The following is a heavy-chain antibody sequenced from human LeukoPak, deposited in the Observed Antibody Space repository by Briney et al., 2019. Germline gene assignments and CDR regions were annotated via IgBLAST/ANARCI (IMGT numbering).Heavy chain of an antibody. D-gene: IGHD3-22*01. J-gene: IGHJ3*01. CDR2: MYYSGST. Sequence: SETLSLTCAVYGGSFSGYYWSWIRQSPGKGLEWIGHMYYSGSTDYNPSLKSQVTISLDTSNNQFSLRLTSMTAADTAVYYCARGSSGYYYGWGQGTMVTVSS. CDR3: ARGSSGYYYG. V-gene: IGHV4-34*01. CDR1: GGSFSGYY.